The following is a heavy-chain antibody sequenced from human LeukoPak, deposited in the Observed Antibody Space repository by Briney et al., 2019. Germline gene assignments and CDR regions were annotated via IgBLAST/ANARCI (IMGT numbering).Heavy chain of an antibody. CDR1: GGSISCYY. D-gene: IGHD2-15*01. Sequence: SETLSLTCTVSGGSISCYYWSWIRQPPGKGLEWIGYIYYSGSTNYNPSLKSRVTISVDTSKNQFSLKLSSVTAADTAVYYCARASPYLSGWPSADMAYSFDIWGQGTMVTVSS. CDR2: IYYSGST. CDR3: ARASPYLSGWPSADMAYSFDI. J-gene: IGHJ3*02. V-gene: IGHV4-59*01.